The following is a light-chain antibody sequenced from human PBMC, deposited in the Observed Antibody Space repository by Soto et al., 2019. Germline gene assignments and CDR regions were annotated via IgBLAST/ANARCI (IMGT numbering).Light chain of an antibody. CDR3: QQLTTYPIT. CDR2: GAS. V-gene: IGKV1-9*01. J-gene: IGKJ5*01. CDR1: QGISSY. Sequence: IQLTQSPSSLSASVGDRVTITCRASQGISSYLAWYQQKPGKAPKLLIYGASTLEGGVPFRFSGSGSGTDSTLIISSVQPEDFATYYCQQLTTYPITFGQGTRLEIK.